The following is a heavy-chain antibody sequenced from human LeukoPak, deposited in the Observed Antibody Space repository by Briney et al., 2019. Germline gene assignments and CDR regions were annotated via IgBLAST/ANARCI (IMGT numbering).Heavy chain of an antibody. Sequence: GGSLRLSCAASGFTVSSNYMSWVRQAPGKGLEWVSVIYSGGSTYYADSVKGRFTISRDNSKNTLYLQMNSLRAEDTAVYYCARDVTILGVVIGDYWGQGTLVTVSS. CDR1: GFTVSSNY. D-gene: IGHD3-3*01. V-gene: IGHV3-66*02. CDR2: IYSGGST. J-gene: IGHJ4*02. CDR3: ARDVTILGVVIGDY.